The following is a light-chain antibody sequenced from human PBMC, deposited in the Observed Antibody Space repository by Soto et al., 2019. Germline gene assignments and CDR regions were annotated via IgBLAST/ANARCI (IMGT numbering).Light chain of an antibody. CDR2: EVT. V-gene: IGLV2-14*01. CDR1: SGDIGSYNR. J-gene: IGLJ1*01. CDR3: SSYTNINTRACV. Sequence: QSVLTQPASVSGSPGQSITISCTGTSGDIGSYNRVSWYQQHPGKAPKLTIYEVTDRPSGVSNRFSGSKSGNTASLTISGLQAEDEAEYYCSSYTNINTRACVFGTGTKLTV.